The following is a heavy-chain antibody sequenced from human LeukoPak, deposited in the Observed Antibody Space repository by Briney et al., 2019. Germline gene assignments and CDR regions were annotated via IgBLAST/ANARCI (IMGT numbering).Heavy chain of an antibody. CDR2: IYHSGST. Sequence: PSQTLSLTCTVSGGSISSGGYYWSWIRQPPGKGLEWIGYIYHSGSTYYNPSLKSRVTISVDRSKNQFSRKLSSVTAADTAVYYCARDAPYDFWTPRGWFDPWGQGTLVTVSS. D-gene: IGHD3-3*01. CDR1: GGSISSGGYY. V-gene: IGHV4-30-2*01. CDR3: ARDAPYDFWTPRGWFDP. J-gene: IGHJ5*02.